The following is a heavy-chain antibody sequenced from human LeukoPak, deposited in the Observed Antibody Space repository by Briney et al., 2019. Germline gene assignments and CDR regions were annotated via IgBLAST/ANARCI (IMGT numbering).Heavy chain of an antibody. CDR1: GFTFSNYW. CDR2: IKQDGSEK. CDR3: ARDPISEVGTNFWYLDL. Sequence: GGSLRLSCAASGFTFSNYWMSWVPQGPGKGLEWVANIKQDGSEKNYVDSVKGRFTISRDNAKNSLYLQMNSLRAEDTAVYYCARDPISEVGTNFWYLDLWGRGTLVTVSS. J-gene: IGHJ2*01. D-gene: IGHD6-13*01. V-gene: IGHV3-7*04.